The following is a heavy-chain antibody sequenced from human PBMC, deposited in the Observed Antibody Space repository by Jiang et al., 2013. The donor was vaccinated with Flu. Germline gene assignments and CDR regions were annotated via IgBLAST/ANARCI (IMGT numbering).Heavy chain of an antibody. CDR3: VRGGGYYYGNWHLDL. V-gene: IGHV4-30-4*08. J-gene: IGHJ2*01. Sequence: GSGLVKPSQTLSLTCTVSGGSISGGDNYWNWIRQPPGKGLEWIGHVYYSGSTDYNPSLKSRVTISVDSSKNQFSLQLSSVTAADTAMYYCVRGGGYYYGNWHLDLWGRGTLVTVSS. CDR1: GGSISGGDNY. CDR2: VYYSGST. D-gene: IGHD3-22*01.